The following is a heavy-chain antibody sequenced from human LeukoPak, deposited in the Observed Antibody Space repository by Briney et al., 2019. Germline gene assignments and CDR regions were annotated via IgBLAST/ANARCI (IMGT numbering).Heavy chain of an antibody. CDR2: INTDGTDT. V-gene: IGHV3-74*01. J-gene: IGHJ4*02. CDR3: ARGYCTNGVCFYLDY. D-gene: IGHD2-8*01. CDR1: GFTFRNFW. Sequence: GGSLRLSCAASGFTFRNFWMLWVRQVPGKALVWVSRINTDGTDTDYADSVKGRFTISRDHASNTLYLQMNSLRDEDAAVYYCARGYCTNGVCFYLDYWGQGTLVTVSS.